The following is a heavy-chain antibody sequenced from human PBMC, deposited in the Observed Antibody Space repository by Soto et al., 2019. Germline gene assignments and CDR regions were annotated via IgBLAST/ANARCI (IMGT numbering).Heavy chain of an antibody. CDR3: AKGSRTKGPSEFDY. Sequence: PGGSLILSCAASGFTFSSYCMHWVRQAPGKGLEWVAVISYDGSNKYYADSVKGRFTISRDNSKNTLYLQMNSLRAEDTAVYYCAKGSRTKGPSEFDYWGQGTLVTSPQ. CDR2: ISYDGSNK. V-gene: IGHV3-30*18. J-gene: IGHJ4*02. CDR1: GFTFSSYC. D-gene: IGHD1-1*01.